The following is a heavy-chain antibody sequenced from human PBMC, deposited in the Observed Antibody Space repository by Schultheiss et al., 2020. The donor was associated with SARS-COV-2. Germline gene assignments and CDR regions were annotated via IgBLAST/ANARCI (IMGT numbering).Heavy chain of an antibody. V-gene: IGHV4-59*01. Sequence: SETLSLTCTVSGGSISSYYWSWIRQPPGKGLEWIGYIYYSGSTNYNPSLKSRVTMSVDTSKNQFSLKLSSVTAADTAVYYCARSRALDYWGQGTLVTV. CDR2: IYYSGST. J-gene: IGHJ4*02. CDR3: ARSRALDY. CDR1: GGSISSYY.